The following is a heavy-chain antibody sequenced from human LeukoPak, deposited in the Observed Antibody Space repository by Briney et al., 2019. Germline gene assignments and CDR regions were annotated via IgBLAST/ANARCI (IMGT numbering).Heavy chain of an antibody. J-gene: IGHJ4*02. V-gene: IGHV3-23*01. Sequence: GGSLRLSCAASGFTFSSYGMHWVRQAPGKGLEWVSAISGSGGSTYYADSVKGRFTISRDNSKNTLYLQMNSLRAEDTAVYYCAKDTPYYDILTGYYRDWGQGTLVTVSS. CDR2: ISGSGGST. CDR3: AKDTPYYDILTGYYRD. D-gene: IGHD3-9*01. CDR1: GFTFSSYG.